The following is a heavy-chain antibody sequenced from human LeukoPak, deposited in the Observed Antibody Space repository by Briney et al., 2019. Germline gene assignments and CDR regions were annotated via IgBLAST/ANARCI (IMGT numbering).Heavy chain of an antibody. Sequence: ASVKVSCKASGYTFTNYGISWVRQAPGQGLEWMGWINPNSGGTNYAQKFQGRVTMTRDTSISTAYMELSRLRSDDTAVYYCARAKDWGLDVWGKGTTVTVSS. D-gene: IGHD7-27*01. CDR2: INPNSGGT. CDR3: ARAKDWGLDV. J-gene: IGHJ6*04. V-gene: IGHV1-2*02. CDR1: GYTFTNYG.